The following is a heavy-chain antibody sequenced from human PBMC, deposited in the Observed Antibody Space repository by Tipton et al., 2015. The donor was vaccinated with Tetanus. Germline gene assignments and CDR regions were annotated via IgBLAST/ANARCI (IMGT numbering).Heavy chain of an antibody. D-gene: IGHD1-26*01. Sequence: LACTVSGGSISSYYWSWIRQPPGKGLEWIGYIYYSGSTNYNPSLKSRVTISVDTSKNQFSLKLSSVTAADTAVYHCASRIVGAAPLDYWGQGTLVTVSS. CDR3: ASRIVGAAPLDY. CDR1: GGSISSYY. J-gene: IGHJ4*02. CDR2: IYYSGST. V-gene: IGHV4-59*08.